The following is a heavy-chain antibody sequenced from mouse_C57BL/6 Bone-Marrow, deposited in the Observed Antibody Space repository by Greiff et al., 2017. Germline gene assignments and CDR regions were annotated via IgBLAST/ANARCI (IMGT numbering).Heavy chain of an antibody. CDR1: GYTFTSYT. CDR3: AIIYYGYDGFDY. V-gene: IGHV1-4*01. D-gene: IGHD2-2*01. J-gene: IGHJ2*01. Sequence: QVQLQQSGAELARPGASVKMSCKASGYTFTSYTMHWVKQRPGQGLEWIGYINPSSGYTKYNQKFKDKATLTADKSSSTAYMQLSRLTSEDSAVYYCAIIYYGYDGFDYWGQGTTLTVSS. CDR2: INPSSGYT.